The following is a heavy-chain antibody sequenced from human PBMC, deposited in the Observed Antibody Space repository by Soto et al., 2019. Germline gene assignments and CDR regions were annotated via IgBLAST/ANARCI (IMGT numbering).Heavy chain of an antibody. CDR1: GYTFTSYG. CDR2: ISAYNGST. D-gene: IGHD6-6*01. J-gene: IGHJ4*02. V-gene: IGHV1-18*01. Sequence: ASVKVSCKASGYTFTSYGISWVRQAPGQGLEWMGWISAYNGSTSYAQKFQGRVTMTRDTSTSTVYMELSSLRSEDTAVYYCARASIAARRAPDYWGQGTLVTVSS. CDR3: ARASIAARRAPDY.